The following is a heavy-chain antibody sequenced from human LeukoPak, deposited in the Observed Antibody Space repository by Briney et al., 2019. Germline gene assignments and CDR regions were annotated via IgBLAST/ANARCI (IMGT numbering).Heavy chain of an antibody. V-gene: IGHV4-38-2*01. D-gene: IGHD3-16*02. J-gene: IGHJ4*02. Sequence: SETLSLTCAVSGYSISSGYYWGWVRQAPGKGLEWIGSIYHTGSTDYNPSLKSRLTISVDMSKNQFSLNLRSVTAADTAVYYCARDKDDYVWGTYRCWGQGMLVTVSS. CDR1: GYSISSGYY. CDR2: IYHTGST. CDR3: ARDKDDYVWGTYRC.